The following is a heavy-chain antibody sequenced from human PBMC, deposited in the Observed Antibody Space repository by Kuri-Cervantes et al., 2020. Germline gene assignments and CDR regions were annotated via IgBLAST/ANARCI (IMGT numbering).Heavy chain of an antibody. CDR3: ARGRSSRGARSYYYLQH. J-gene: IGHJ1*01. V-gene: IGHV4-34*01. CDR2: INHSGST. D-gene: IGHD3-10*01. CDR1: GGSFSGYY. Sequence: SETLSLTCAVYGGSFSGYYWSWIRQPPGKGLEWIGEINHSGSTNYNPSLKSRVTISVDMSKNQFSLKLSSVTAADTAVYYCARGRSSRGARSYYYLQHWGQGTLVTVSS.